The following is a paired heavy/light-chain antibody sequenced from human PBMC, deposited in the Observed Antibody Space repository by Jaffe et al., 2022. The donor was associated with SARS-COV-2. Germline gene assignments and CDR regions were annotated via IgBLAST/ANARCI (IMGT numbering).Heavy chain of an antibody. D-gene: IGHD6-13*01. J-gene: IGHJ6*02. Sequence: QVQLVQSGAEVKKPGASVKVSCKASGYTFTSYDINWVRQATGQGLEWMGWMNPNSGNTGYAQKFQGRVTMTRNTSISTAYMELSSLRSEDTAVYYCARVWGSSSWYDPRPRFYYYGMDVWGQGTTVTVSS. CDR3: ARVWGSSSWYDPRPRFYYYGMDV. CDR1: GYTFTSYD. V-gene: IGHV1-8*01. CDR2: MNPNSGNT.
Light chain of an antibody. CDR1: QGISNY. Sequence: DIQMTQSPSSLSASVGDRVTITCRASQGISNYLAWFQQKPGKAPKSLIYAASSLQSGVPSKFSGSGSGTDFTLTISSLQPEDFATYYCQQYNSYPWTFGQGTKVEIK. CDR3: QQYNSYPWT. CDR2: AAS. V-gene: IGKV1-16*02. J-gene: IGKJ1*01.